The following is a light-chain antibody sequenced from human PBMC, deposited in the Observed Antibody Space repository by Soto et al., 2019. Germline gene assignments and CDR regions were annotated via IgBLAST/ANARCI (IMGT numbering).Light chain of an antibody. Sequence: DIVMTQSPDSLAVSLGERATINCKSSQSVLYSSNNKNYLSWYKQKPGQPPKLLIYWASTRAFGVPDRFSGGGSGTDFTLTISSLQAEDVAVYYCQQYYTTPLTFGGGTKVEIK. J-gene: IGKJ4*01. CDR1: QSVLYSSNNKNY. CDR3: QQYYTTPLT. V-gene: IGKV4-1*01. CDR2: WAS.